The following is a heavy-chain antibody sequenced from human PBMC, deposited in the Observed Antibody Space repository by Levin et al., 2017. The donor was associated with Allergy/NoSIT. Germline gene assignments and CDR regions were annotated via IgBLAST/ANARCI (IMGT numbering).Heavy chain of an antibody. J-gene: IGHJ4*02. CDR1: GFTFSTYA. CDR3: AKTVGATPASFGY. CDR2: ISGSSFGT. D-gene: IGHD1-26*01. Sequence: SGGSLRLSCAASGFTFSTYAMSWVRQAPGKGLEWVSAISGSSFGTYYADSVKGRFTISRDNSKNTLYLQMNSLRAEDTAVYYCAKTVGATPASFGYWGQGTLVTVSS. V-gene: IGHV3-23*01.